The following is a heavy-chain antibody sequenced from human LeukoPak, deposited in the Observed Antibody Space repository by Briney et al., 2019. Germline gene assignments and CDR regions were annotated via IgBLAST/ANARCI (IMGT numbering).Heavy chain of an antibody. CDR1: GGSISSGGHP. CDR2: IYDSGST. Sequence: SQTLSLTCIVSGGSISSGGHPWSWIRQSPGKGLEWIGYIYDSGSTFYNPSLKSRVTISVDKSKNQFSLKLSSVTAADTAVYYCARSTVTTTSYNWFDPWGQGTLVTVSS. D-gene: IGHD4-17*01. J-gene: IGHJ5*02. V-gene: IGHV4-30-2*06. CDR3: ARSTVTTTSYNWFDP.